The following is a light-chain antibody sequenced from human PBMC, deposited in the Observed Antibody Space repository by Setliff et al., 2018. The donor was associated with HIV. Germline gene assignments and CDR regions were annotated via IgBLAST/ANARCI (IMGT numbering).Light chain of an antibody. CDR2: SVT. J-gene: IGLJ1*01. CDR1: NSDIGSHDY. V-gene: IGLV2-14*03. Sequence: QSALTQPASVSGSPGQSITISCSGTNSDIGSHDYVSWYQQHPGKAPKLIFFSVTYRPSGVSDRFSGSKSGNTASLTISGLQPEDEADYYCASHRDTNTLEVFGTGTKGTVL. CDR3: ASHRDTNTLEV.